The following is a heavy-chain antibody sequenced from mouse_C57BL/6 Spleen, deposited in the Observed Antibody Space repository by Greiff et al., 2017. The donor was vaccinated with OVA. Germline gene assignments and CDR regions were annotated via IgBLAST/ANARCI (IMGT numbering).Heavy chain of an antibody. V-gene: IGHV2-9-1*01. CDR1: GFSLTSYA. J-gene: IGHJ2*01. D-gene: IGHD2-1*01. CDR3: SRCNYDFDY. Sequence: VQLQQSGPGLVAPSQCLSITCTVSGFSLTSYAIRWVRQPPGKGLEWLGVIWTGGGTNYTAALTSRLSISKDNSKSQVVLKMNSLQTDDTARYYCSRCNYDFDYWGQGTTLTVSS. CDR2: IWTGGGT.